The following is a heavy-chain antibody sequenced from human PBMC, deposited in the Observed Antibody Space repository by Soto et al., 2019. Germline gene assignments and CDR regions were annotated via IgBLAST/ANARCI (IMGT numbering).Heavy chain of an antibody. CDR1: GYTFTSYD. D-gene: IGHD3-3*01. CDR3: ARGITIFGVVPG. V-gene: IGHV1-8*01. Sequence: ASVKVSCKASGYTFTSYDINWVRQATGQGLEWMGWMNPNSGNTGYAQKFQGRVTMTRNTSISTAYMELSSLGSEDTAVYYCARGITIFGVVPGWGQGTLVTVSS. J-gene: IGHJ4*02. CDR2: MNPNSGNT.